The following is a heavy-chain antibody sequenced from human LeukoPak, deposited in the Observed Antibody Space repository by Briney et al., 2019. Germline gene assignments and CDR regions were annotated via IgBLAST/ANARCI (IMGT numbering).Heavy chain of an antibody. CDR3: AKDSVAVTGTGNIDY. CDR2: IKQDGSEK. J-gene: IGHJ4*02. D-gene: IGHD6-19*01. CDR1: GFTFSSYS. Sequence: GGSLRLSCAASGFTFSSYSMNWVRQAPGKGLEWVANIKQDGSEKYYVDSVKGRFTISRDNSKNSLYLQMNSLRAEDTALYYCAKDSVAVTGTGNIDYWGQGTLVTVSS. V-gene: IGHV3-7*03.